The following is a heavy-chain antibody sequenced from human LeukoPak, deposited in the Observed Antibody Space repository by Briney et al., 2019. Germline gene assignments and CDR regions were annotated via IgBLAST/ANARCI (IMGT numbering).Heavy chain of an antibody. CDR2: ISAYNGNT. CDR3: AREKRGYSYGYLDY. J-gene: IGHJ4*02. Sequence: ASVKVSCRASGYTFTSYGISWVRQAPGQGLEWMGWISAYNGNTNYAQKLQGRVTMTTDTSTSTAYMELGSLRSDDTAVYYCAREKRGYSYGYLDYWGQGTLVTVSS. V-gene: IGHV1-18*04. D-gene: IGHD5-18*01. CDR1: GYTFTSYG.